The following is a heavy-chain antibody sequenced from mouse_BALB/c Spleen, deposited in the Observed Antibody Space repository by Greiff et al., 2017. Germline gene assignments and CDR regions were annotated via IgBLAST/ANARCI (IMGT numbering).Heavy chain of an antibody. CDR3: ARDAYGSSFYFDY. Sequence: VKLMESGPGLVAPSQSLSITCTVSGFSLTSYGVHWVRQPPGKGLEWLGVIWAGGSTNYNSALMSRLSISKDNSKSQVFLKMNSLQTDDTAMYYCARDAYGSSFYFDYWGQGTTLTVSS. J-gene: IGHJ2*01. CDR2: IWAGGST. V-gene: IGHV2-9*02. CDR1: GFSLTSYG. D-gene: IGHD1-1*01.